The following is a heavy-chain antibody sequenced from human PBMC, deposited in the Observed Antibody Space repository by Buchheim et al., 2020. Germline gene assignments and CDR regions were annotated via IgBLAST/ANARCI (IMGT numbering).Heavy chain of an antibody. J-gene: IGHJ6*02. CDR1: GFTFSSYG. D-gene: IGHD3-10*01. Sequence: QVQLVESGGGVVQPGRSLRLSCAASGFTFSSYGMHWVRQAPGKGLEWVAVIRYDGSNKYYADSVKGRFTISRDNSKNTLYLQMNSLRAEETEVYYCARDLDTITMVRGVIDGMDVWGQGTT. V-gene: IGHV3-33*01. CDR3: ARDLDTITMVRGVIDGMDV. CDR2: IRYDGSNK.